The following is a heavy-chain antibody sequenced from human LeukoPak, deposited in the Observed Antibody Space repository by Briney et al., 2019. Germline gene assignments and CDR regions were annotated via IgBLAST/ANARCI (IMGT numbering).Heavy chain of an antibody. CDR1: GFTFDDYA. Sequence: PGGSLRLSCAPSGFTFDDYAMRWVRQAPGKGLEWVSGISWNSGSIGYADSVKGRFTISRGNAKNSLYLQMNSLRAEDTALYYCAKPPSTYYDYYYMDVWGKGTTVTVSS. V-gene: IGHV3-9*01. CDR2: ISWNSGSI. D-gene: IGHD2-2*01. CDR3: AKPPSTYYDYYYMDV. J-gene: IGHJ6*03.